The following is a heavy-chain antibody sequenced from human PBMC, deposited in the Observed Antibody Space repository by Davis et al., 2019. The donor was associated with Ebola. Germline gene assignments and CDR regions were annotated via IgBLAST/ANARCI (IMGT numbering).Heavy chain of an antibody. V-gene: IGHV4-4*07. CDR2: IYTSGST. D-gene: IGHD3-22*01. CDR3: TRDQFSGYTSDY. CDR1: GGSMSGYY. J-gene: IGHJ4*02. Sequence: PSETLSLTCTVSGGSMSGYYWTWIRQPAGKGLQWIGRIYTSGSTNYNPSLKSRVTMSVDTSKNQFSLKLSSVTAADTAVYYCTRDQFSGYTSDYWGQGTLVTVSS.